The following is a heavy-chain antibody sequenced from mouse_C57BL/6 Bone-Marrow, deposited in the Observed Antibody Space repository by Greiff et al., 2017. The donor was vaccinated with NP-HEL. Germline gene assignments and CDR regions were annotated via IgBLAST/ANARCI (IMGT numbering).Heavy chain of an antibody. J-gene: IGHJ2*01. V-gene: IGHV1-81*01. D-gene: IGHD2-3*01. CDR1: GYTFTSYG. CDR2: IYPRRGNT. CDR3: ARWDGYLYYFDY. Sequence: VQLQQSGAELARPGASVKLSCKASGYTFTSYGISWVKQRTGQGLEWIGEIYPRRGNTYYNEKFKGKATLTADKSSSTAYMELRSLTSEDSAVYFCARWDGYLYYFDYWGQGTTLTVSS.